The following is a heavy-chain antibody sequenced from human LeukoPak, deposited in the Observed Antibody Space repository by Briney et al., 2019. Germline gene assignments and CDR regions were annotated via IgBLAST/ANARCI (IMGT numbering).Heavy chain of an antibody. J-gene: IGHJ4*02. V-gene: IGHV3-30*02. Sequence: GGSLRLSCAASGFSFSNYGMHWVRQAPGMGLEWVAFVRYDGNIKYYADSVQGRCTISKDKPKNTLYLPMNSLRLEDTAVYSCAGESDSAYHSEGTKYWGLGTLVTVSS. CDR1: GFSFSNYG. D-gene: IGHD5-12*01. CDR2: VRYDGNIK. CDR3: AGESDSAYHSEGTKY.